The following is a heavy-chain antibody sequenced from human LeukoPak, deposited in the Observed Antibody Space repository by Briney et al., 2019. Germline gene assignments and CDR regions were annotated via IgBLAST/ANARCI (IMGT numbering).Heavy chain of an antibody. D-gene: IGHD4-17*01. CDR2: ISYDGSNK. V-gene: IGHV3-30*04. CDR3: ARGDGDYFDY. CDR1: GFTFSSYA. J-gene: IGHJ4*02. Sequence: GGSLRLSCAASGFTFSSYAMHWVRQAPGKGLEWVAVISYDGSNKYYADSVKGRSTISRDNSKNTLYLQMNSLRAEDTAVYYCARGDGDYFDYWGQGTLVTVSS.